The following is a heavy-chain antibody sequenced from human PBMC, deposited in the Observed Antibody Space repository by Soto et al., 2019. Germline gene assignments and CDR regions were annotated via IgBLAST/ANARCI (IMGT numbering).Heavy chain of an antibody. Sequence: SETLSLTCTVSGGSISSYYWSWTRQPPGKGLEWIGYIYYSGSTNYNPSLKSRVTISGDTSKNQVCLKLSSVTAADTAVYYCARGEGIAAAGTGPDWFDPWGQGTQVTVS. V-gene: IGHV4-59*01. CDR1: GGSISSYY. CDR3: ARGEGIAAAGTGPDWFDP. J-gene: IGHJ5*02. D-gene: IGHD6-13*01. CDR2: IYYSGST.